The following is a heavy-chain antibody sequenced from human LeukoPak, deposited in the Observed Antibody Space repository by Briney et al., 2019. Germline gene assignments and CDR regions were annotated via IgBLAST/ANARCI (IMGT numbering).Heavy chain of an antibody. CDR1: GGSVSNSDFY. CDR3: AMNDFWSGYYAH. Sequence: SETLSLTCIVSGGSVSNSDFYWGWIRQSPGRGLEWIGNISYSGKTFYNPSLKTRVTISADTTQNQLSLRLTSVTAADTAVYFCAMNDFWSGYYAHWGQGILVTVSS. CDR2: ISYSGKT. D-gene: IGHD3-3*01. V-gene: IGHV4-39*01. J-gene: IGHJ4*02.